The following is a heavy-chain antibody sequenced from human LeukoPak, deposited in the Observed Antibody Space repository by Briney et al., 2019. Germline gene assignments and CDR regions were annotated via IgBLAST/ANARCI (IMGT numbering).Heavy chain of an antibody. D-gene: IGHD1-26*01. CDR3: ARGKYSGSYEIDY. V-gene: IGHV1-69*05. J-gene: IGHJ4*02. CDR2: IIPIFGTA. CDR1: GGTFSSYA. Sequence: SVKVSCKASGGTFSSYATSWVRQAPGQGLEWMGGIIPIFGTANYAQKFQGRVTITTDESTSTAYMELSSLRSEDTAVYYCARGKYSGSYEIDYWGQGTLVTVSS.